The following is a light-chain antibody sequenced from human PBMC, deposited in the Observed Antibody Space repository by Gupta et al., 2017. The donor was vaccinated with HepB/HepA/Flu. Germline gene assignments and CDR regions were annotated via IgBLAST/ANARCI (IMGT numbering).Light chain of an antibody. CDR3: QSYDRSLSGVV. V-gene: IGLV1-40*01. Sequence: VTISCTGSSSNIGAGYDVHWYQQLPGTAPKLLIYGNSNPPSGDPDRFSGSKSGTSASLAITGLQAEDEADYYCQSYDRSLSGVVFGGGTKLSVL. CDR1: SSNIGAGYD. J-gene: IGLJ2*01. CDR2: GNS.